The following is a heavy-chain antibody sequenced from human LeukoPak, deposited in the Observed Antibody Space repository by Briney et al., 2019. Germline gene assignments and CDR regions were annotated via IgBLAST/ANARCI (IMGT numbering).Heavy chain of an antibody. J-gene: IGHJ3*02. CDR2: ISYDGSNK. CDR3: AKDRHPYYYDSSGYYYDAFHI. CDR1: GFTFSSYG. Sequence: GGSLRLSCAASGFTFSSYGMHWVRQAPGKGLEWVAVISYDGSNKYYADSVKGRFTISRDNSKNTLYLQVNSLRAEDTAVYCCAKDRHPYYYDSSGYYYDAFHIWGQGTMVTVSS. V-gene: IGHV3-30*18. D-gene: IGHD3-22*01.